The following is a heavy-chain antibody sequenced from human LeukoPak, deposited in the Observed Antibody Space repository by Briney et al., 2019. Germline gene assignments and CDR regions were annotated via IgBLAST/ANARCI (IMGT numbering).Heavy chain of an antibody. CDR2: IIPILGIA. CDR3: ARDSRDGNYEGAY. Sequence: SVKVSCKASGGTFSSYTISWVRQAPGQGLEWMGRIIPILGIANYAQKFQGRVTITADKSTSTAYMELSSLRSEDTAVYYCARDSRDGNYEGAYWGQGTLVTVSS. V-gene: IGHV1-69*04. CDR1: GGTFSSYT. D-gene: IGHD4-11*01. J-gene: IGHJ4*02.